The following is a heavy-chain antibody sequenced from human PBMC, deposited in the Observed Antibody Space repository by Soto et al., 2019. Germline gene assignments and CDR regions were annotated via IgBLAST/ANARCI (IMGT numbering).Heavy chain of an antibody. D-gene: IGHD3-3*01. Sequence: QVQLVQSGAEVKKPGASVKVSCKASGYTFTSYGISWVRQAPGQGLEWMGWISAYNGNTNYAQKLQGRVTMTTDTSTSTAYMELRSLRSDDTAVYYCVRVIDEITIFGVVIQNYFDYWGQGTLVTVSS. CDR2: ISAYNGNT. CDR1: GYTFTSYG. V-gene: IGHV1-18*01. CDR3: VRVIDEITIFGVVIQNYFDY. J-gene: IGHJ4*02.